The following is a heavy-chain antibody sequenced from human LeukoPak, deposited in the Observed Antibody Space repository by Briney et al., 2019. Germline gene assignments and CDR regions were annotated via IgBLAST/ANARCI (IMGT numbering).Heavy chain of an antibody. Sequence: ASVKVSCKASGYTFTGYFIHWVRQAPGQGLEWMGWINPNSGGTNYTQKFQGRVTMTRDTSISTAYMELSRLRSDDTAVYYCARDLSHSGYDTFDYWGQGTLVTVSS. D-gene: IGHD5-12*01. CDR2: INPNSGGT. J-gene: IGHJ4*02. V-gene: IGHV1-2*02. CDR1: GYTFTGYF. CDR3: ARDLSHSGYDTFDY.